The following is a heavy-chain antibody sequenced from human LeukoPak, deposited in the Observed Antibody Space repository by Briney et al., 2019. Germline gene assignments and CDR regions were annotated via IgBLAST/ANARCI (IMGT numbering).Heavy chain of an antibody. V-gene: IGHV4-39*01. Sequence: SETLSLTCTVYGGSISSGAYHWGWIRQPPGKGLKWIGSFASSGSPYYISSLKSRVTISVDTSKNQFSLKLISVTAADTAVYYCARFPQGGSSYGPLDVWGQGTTVTVSS. CDR2: FASSGSP. J-gene: IGHJ6*02. CDR1: GGSISSGAYH. D-gene: IGHD5-18*01. CDR3: ARFPQGGSSYGPLDV.